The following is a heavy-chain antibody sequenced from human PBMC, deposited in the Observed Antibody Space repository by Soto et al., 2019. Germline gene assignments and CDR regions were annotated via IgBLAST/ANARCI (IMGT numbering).Heavy chain of an antibody. J-gene: IGHJ6*02. D-gene: IGHD1-26*01. CDR1: GYSFTRNG. CDR2: ISAKNGDT. CDR3: VRDRDSDTWPSRDV. Sequence: QVHLVQSGAELKKPGASVRVSCKASGYSFTRNGISWVRQAPGHGLEWMGWISAKNGDTNYAQKFQDRVIMTTDTSTSTAYMELRSLRSDDTAVYYCVRDRDSDTWPSRDVWGQGTTVTVSS. V-gene: IGHV1-18*01.